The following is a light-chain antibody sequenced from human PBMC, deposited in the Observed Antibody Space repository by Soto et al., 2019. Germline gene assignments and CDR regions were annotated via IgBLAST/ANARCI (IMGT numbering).Light chain of an antibody. CDR2: DVT. Sequence: QSVLTQPASVSGSPGQSITISCPGTSVDVGGYNYVSWYQHHPGKAPKLIIYDVTNRPSGVSNPFSGSKSGNTASLTISGLQPEDEADYYCSSYTTSNTRQIVFGTGTKVTVL. V-gene: IGLV2-14*03. J-gene: IGLJ1*01. CDR1: SVDVGGYNY. CDR3: SSYTTSNTRQIV.